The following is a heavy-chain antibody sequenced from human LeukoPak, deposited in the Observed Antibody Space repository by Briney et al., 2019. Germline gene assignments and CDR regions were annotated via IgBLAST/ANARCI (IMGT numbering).Heavy chain of an antibody. CDR1: GFTFSSYA. V-gene: IGHV3-30*04. Sequence: GRSLRLSCAASGFTFSSYAMHWVRQAPGKGLEWVAVISYDGSNKYYADSVKGRFTISRDNSKNTLYLQMNSLRAEDTAVYYCAREALGYYYYYMDVWGKGTTVTVSS. D-gene: IGHD7-27*01. CDR2: ISYDGSNK. CDR3: AREALGYYYYYMDV. J-gene: IGHJ6*03.